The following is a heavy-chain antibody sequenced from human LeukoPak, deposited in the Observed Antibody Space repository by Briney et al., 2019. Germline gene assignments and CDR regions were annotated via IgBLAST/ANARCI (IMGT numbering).Heavy chain of an antibody. CDR1: GFTFSSCS. CDR2: ISSSSSYI. J-gene: IGHJ5*02. CDR3: AREVDCSSTSFYALWFDP. V-gene: IGHV3-21*01. Sequence: GVFLRLSCAASGFTFSSCSMNWVRQAPGKGLEWVSSISSSSSYIYYADSVKGRFTISRDNAKNSLYLQMNSLRVEDTAVYYCAREVDCSSTSFYALWFDPWGQGTLVTVSS. D-gene: IGHD2-2*01.